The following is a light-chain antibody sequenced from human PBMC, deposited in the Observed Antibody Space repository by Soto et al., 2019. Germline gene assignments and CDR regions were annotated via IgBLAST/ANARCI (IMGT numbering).Light chain of an antibody. CDR1: QSVSDY. V-gene: IGKV3-11*01. Sequence: EIVLTQSPGTLSLTPGERATLSCRASQSVSDYLAWYQQKPGQAPRLLIYDASNRATGIPARFSGSGSGTDFTLTISSLEPEDFAVYYCQQRRSWPETFGQGTRLEIK. CDR2: DAS. CDR3: QQRRSWPET. J-gene: IGKJ5*01.